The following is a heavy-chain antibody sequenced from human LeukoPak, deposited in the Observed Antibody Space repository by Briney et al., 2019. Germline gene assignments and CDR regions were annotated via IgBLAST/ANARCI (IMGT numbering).Heavy chain of an antibody. CDR1: GFTFSSYA. Sequence: GGSLRLSCAASGFTFSSYAMHWVRQAPGKGLEWVSFITGSSSTIYYADSVKGRFTISRDNAKNSLYLQMNSLRAEDTAVYYCASCSSTNCYWGQGTLVTVSS. J-gene: IGHJ4*02. CDR3: ASCSSTNCY. CDR2: ITGSSSTI. V-gene: IGHV3-48*01. D-gene: IGHD2-2*01.